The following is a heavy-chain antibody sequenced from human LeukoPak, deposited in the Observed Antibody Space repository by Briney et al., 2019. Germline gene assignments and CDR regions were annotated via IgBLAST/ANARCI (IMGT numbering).Heavy chain of an antibody. J-gene: IGHJ6*03. D-gene: IGHD2-2*01. CDR2: ISSSSSYI. CDR1: GFTFSGYS. Sequence: GGSLRLSCAASGFTFSGYSMNWVRQAPGKGLEWVSSISSSSSYIYYADSVKGRFTISRDNAKNSLYLQMNSLRAEDTAVYYCARDGVPAATNYYYYYYMDVWGKGTTVTASS. CDR3: ARDGVPAATNYYYYYYMDV. V-gene: IGHV3-21*01.